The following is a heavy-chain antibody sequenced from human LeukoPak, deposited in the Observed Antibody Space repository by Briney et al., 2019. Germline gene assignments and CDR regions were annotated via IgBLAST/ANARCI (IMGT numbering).Heavy chain of an antibody. CDR3: ARRPLWFGEFDY. D-gene: IGHD3-10*01. V-gene: IGHV4-34*01. Sequence: SETLSLTCTFSGDSFSSYYWTWIRQPPGKGLEWIGEINHSGSTNYNPSLKSRVTISVDTSKNQFSLKLSSVTAADTAVYYCARRPLWFGEFDYWGQGTLVTVSS. CDR1: GDSFSSYY. J-gene: IGHJ4*02. CDR2: INHSGST.